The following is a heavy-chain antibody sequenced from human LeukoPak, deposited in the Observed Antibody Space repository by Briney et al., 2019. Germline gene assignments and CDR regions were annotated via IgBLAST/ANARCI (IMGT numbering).Heavy chain of an antibody. CDR3: AKDSARMIVVVIIDY. D-gene: IGHD3-22*01. J-gene: IGHJ4*02. CDR2: ISGSGGST. CDR1: GFTFSSYA. Sequence: PGGSPRLSCAASGFTFSSYAMSWVRQAPGKGLEWVSAISGSGGSTYYAASVKGRFTISRDNSKNTLYLQMNSLRAEDTAVYYCAKDSARMIVVVIIDYWGQGTLVTVSS. V-gene: IGHV3-23*01.